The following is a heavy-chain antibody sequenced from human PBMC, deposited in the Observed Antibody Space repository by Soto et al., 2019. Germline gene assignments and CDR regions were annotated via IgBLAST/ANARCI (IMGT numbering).Heavy chain of an antibody. CDR3: ARSKREALPAYFDY. D-gene: IGHD1-26*01. CDR2: IIPIFGTA. V-gene: IGHV1-69*13. CDR1: GGTFSSYA. Sequence: SVKVSCKASGGTFSSYAISWVRQAPGQGLEWMGGIIPIFGTANYAQKFQGRVTITADESTSTAYMELSSLRSEDTAVYYCARSKREALPAYFDYWGQGTLVTVSS. J-gene: IGHJ4*02.